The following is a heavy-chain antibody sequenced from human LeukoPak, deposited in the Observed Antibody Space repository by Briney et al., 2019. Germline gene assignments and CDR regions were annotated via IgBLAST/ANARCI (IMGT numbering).Heavy chain of an antibody. J-gene: IGHJ4*02. D-gene: IGHD1-26*01. Sequence: QSGGSLRLSCAASGFTFSSYWMSWVRQAPGKGLEWVANIKQDGSEKYYVDSVKGRFTISRDNAKNSLYLQMNSLRAEDTAVYYCANSLSGSYYYFDYWGQGTLVTVSS. CDR2: IKQDGSEK. CDR1: GFTFSSYW. V-gene: IGHV3-7*01. CDR3: ANSLSGSYYYFDY.